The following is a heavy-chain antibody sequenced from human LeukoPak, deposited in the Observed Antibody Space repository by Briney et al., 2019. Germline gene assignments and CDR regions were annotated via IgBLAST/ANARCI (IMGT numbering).Heavy chain of an antibody. CDR1: GFTFSRHW. CDR3: ARDGGHSTDLDY. CDR2: LKQDGSER. D-gene: IGHD2-2*01. Sequence: GGSLRLSCASSGFTFSRHWMSWVRQAPGKGPEWVANLKQDGSERYYVGSVKGRFTISRDNARNSLFLQMNSLRAEDTAVYYCARDGGHSTDLDYWGQATLVTVSS. J-gene: IGHJ4*02. V-gene: IGHV3-7*01.